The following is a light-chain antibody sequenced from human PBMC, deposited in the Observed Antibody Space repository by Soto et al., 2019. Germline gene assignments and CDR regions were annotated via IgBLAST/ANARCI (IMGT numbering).Light chain of an antibody. CDR3: QQSYSIPST. Sequence: DIQMTQSPPSLSASVGDRVTITCRASQTISSYLNWYQQSPGKAPKLLIYAASNLQSGVPSRFSGSGSGTDFTLTINSLQPEDSATYYCQQSYSIPSTFGQGTKLEIK. V-gene: IGKV1-39*01. CDR1: QTISSY. J-gene: IGKJ2*01. CDR2: AAS.